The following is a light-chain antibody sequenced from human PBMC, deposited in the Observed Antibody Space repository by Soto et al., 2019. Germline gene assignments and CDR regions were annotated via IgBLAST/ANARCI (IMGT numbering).Light chain of an antibody. Sequence: QSALTQPASVSGSPGHSITISFTGTSSDVGGYNYVSWYQQHPGKAPKLMIYEVSNRPSGVSNRFSGSKSGNTASLTISGLQAEDEADYYCSSYTSSSTLYVFGTGTKVTVL. CDR1: SSDVGGYNY. J-gene: IGLJ1*01. V-gene: IGLV2-14*01. CDR2: EVS. CDR3: SSYTSSSTLYV.